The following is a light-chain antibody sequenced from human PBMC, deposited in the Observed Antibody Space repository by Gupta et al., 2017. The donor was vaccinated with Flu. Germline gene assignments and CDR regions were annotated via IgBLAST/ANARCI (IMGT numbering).Light chain of an antibody. CDR1: QSVSSN. CDR2: GAS. V-gene: IGKV3-15*01. Sequence: EIVMTQYPAPLPVSPGERATLSCRASQSVSSNLAWYQQKPGQAPRLLIYGASTRATGIPARFSGSGSGTEFTLTISSLQSEDFAVYYCQQYNNWPPYTFGQGTKLEIK. J-gene: IGKJ2*01. CDR3: QQYNNWPPYT.